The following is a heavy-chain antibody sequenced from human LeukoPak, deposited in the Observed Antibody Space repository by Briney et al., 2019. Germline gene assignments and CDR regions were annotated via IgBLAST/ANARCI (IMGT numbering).Heavy chain of an antibody. J-gene: IGHJ5*02. CDR2: IYPGDSDT. V-gene: IGHV5-51*01. CDR1: GYSFATYW. CDR3: AMSHREGAGRRGSYQHNWFDP. D-gene: IGHD3-16*02. Sequence: GESLKISCKGSGYSFATYWIAWVRQTPGKGLEWMGIIYPGDSDTKYSPSFRGHVTISADKSISTAYLQWSSLQASDNAMYYCAMSHREGAGRRGSYQHNWFDPWGQGTLVTVSS.